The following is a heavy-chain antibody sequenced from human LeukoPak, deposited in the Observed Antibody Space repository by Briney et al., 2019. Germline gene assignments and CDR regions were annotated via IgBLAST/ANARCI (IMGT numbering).Heavy chain of an antibody. V-gene: IGHV3-48*01. D-gene: IGHD3-22*01. CDR3: ARADSVSSGYTYGMDV. CDR1: GSTFSSYS. Sequence: TGGSLRLSCAASGSTFSSYSMNWVRQAPGKGLEWVSYISSSSSTIYYADSVKGRFTISRDNAKNSLYLQVNSLRAEDTAVYYCARADSVSSGYTYGMDVWGQGTTVTVSS. J-gene: IGHJ6*02. CDR2: ISSSSSTI.